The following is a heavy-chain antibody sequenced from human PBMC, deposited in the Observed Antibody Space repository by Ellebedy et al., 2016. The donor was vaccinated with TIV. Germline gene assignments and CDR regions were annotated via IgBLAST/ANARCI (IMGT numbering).Heavy chain of an antibody. CDR1: GFTFSGYW. Sequence: GESLKISCAASGFTFSGYWMSWVRQAPGKGLEWVANIRHDGGERYYVDSVKGRFTTSRDNAKNSLYLQMNSLRAEDTALYYCAKDINPTVDGMDVWGQGTTITVSS. J-gene: IGHJ6*02. CDR3: AKDINPTVDGMDV. D-gene: IGHD4-11*01. V-gene: IGHV3-7*03. CDR2: IRHDGGER.